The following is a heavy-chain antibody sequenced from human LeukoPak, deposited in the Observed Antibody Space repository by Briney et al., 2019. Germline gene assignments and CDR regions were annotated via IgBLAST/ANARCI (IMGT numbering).Heavy chain of an antibody. D-gene: IGHD3-22*01. CDR3: AIHPLDSSGCYSPFDY. V-gene: IGHV1-69*13. CDR1: GGTFSSYA. Sequence: GASVKVSCKASGGTFSSYAISWVRQAPGQGLEWMGGIIPIFGTANYAQKFQGRVTITADESTSTAYMELSSLRSEDTAVYYCAIHPLDSSGCYSPFDYWGQGTLVTVSS. CDR2: IIPIFGTA. J-gene: IGHJ4*02.